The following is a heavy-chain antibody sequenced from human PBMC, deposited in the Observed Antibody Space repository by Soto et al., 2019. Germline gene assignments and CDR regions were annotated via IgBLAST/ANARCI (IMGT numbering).Heavy chain of an antibody. Sequence: QLGGSLRLSCAASGFTFSSYAMSWVRQAPGKGLEWVSAISGSGGSTYYADSVKGRFTISRDNSKNTLYLQMNSLRAEDTAVYYCAKEPPRGYSGYEGAFDIWGQGTMVTVSS. J-gene: IGHJ3*02. D-gene: IGHD5-12*01. V-gene: IGHV3-23*01. CDR3: AKEPPRGYSGYEGAFDI. CDR2: ISGSGGST. CDR1: GFTFSSYA.